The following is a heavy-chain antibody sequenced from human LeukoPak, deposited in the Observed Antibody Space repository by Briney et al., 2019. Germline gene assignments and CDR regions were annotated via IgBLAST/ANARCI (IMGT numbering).Heavy chain of an antibody. CDR3: VKGERGDDILAGYYPLDY. J-gene: IGHJ4*02. CDR1: GFTFSSYA. V-gene: IGHV3-64D*06. Sequence: GGSLRLSCSASGFTFSSYAMHWVRQAPGKGLEYVSAISSNGGSTYYADSVKGRFTISRDNSKNTLYLQMSSLRAEDTAVYYCVKGERGDDILAGYYPLDYWGQGTLVTVSS. CDR2: ISSNGGST. D-gene: IGHD3-9*01.